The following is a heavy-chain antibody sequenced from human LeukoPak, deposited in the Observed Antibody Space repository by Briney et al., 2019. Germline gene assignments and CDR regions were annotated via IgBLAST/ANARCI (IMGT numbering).Heavy chain of an antibody. D-gene: IGHD2-15*01. CDR1: GFTSSSYG. V-gene: IGHV3-33*01. J-gene: IGHJ4*02. CDR2: IWYDGSNK. Sequence: PGGSLRLSCAVSGFTSSSYGVHWARQAPGKGLEWVAVIWYDGSNKYYADSVKGRFTISRDNSKNTLYLQMNSLRAEDTAVYYCSRDRGICSGRKCYYYFHYWGQGTLVTVSS. CDR3: SRDRGICSGRKCYYYFHY.